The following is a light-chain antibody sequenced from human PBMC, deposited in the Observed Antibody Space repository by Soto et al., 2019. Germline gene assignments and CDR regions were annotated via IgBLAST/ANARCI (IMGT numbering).Light chain of an antibody. V-gene: IGKV3D-15*01. CDR2: AAS. CDR3: QQYNNWTPYT. CDR1: RSVGNN. J-gene: IGKJ2*01. Sequence: EIVLTQSPATLSLSPGERATLSCRASRSVGNNLAWYQKKPGQAPGLLIYAASTRATGIPARFSGSGSGTDFTLTISRLQSEDFAVYYCQQYNNWTPYTFGQGTKVDIK.